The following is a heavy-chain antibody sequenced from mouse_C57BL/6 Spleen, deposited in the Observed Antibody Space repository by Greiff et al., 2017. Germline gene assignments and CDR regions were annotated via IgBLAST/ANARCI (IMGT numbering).Heavy chain of an antibody. D-gene: IGHD2-5*01. Sequence: QVQLQQPGAELVRPGSSVKLSCKASGYTFTSYWMHWVKQRPIQGLEWIGNIDPSDSETHYNQKFKDKATLTVDKSSSTAYMQLSSLTSEYSAVYYCARSDSNYEFDYWGQGTTLTVSS. J-gene: IGHJ2*01. V-gene: IGHV1-52*01. CDR2: IDPSDSET. CDR1: GYTFTSYW. CDR3: ARSDSNYEFDY.